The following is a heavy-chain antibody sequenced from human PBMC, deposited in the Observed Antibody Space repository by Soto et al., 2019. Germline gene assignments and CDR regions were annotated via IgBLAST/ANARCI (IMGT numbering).Heavy chain of an antibody. D-gene: IGHD6-19*01. V-gene: IGHV4-59*08. CDR3: ARHKGSGWYEEDDAFDI. CDR2: IYYSGST. J-gene: IGHJ3*02. Sequence: QVQLQESGPGLVKPSETLSLTCTVSGGSISSYYWSWIRQPPGKGLEWIGYIYYSGSTNYNPSLKSRVTISVDTSKNQFSLKLSSVTAADTAVYYCARHKGSGWYEEDDAFDIWGQGTMVTVSS. CDR1: GGSISSYY.